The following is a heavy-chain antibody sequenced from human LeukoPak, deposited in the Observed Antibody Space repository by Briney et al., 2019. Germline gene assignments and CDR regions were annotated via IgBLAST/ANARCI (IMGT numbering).Heavy chain of an antibody. CDR1: GYTFTSYG. CDR2: ISAYNGNT. Sequence: ASVKVSCKASGYTFTSYGISWVRQAPGQGLEWMGWISAYNGNTNYAQKFQGRVTMTRDTSTSTVYMELGSLRSEDTAVYYCASWGFMGDYGSGSAYYFDYWGQGTLVTVSS. J-gene: IGHJ4*02. V-gene: IGHV1-18*01. CDR3: ASWGFMGDYGSGSAYYFDY. D-gene: IGHD3-10*01.